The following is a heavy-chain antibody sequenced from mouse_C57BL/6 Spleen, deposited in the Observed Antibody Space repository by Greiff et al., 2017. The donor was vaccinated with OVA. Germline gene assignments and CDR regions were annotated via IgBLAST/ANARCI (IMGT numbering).Heavy chain of an antibody. CDR1: GYTFTDYY. J-gene: IGHJ1*03. CDR3: AREEYDGSSYWYYDV. D-gene: IGHD1-1*01. Sequence: QVQLKQSGAELVRPGASVKLSCKASGYTFTDYYINWVKQRPGQGLEWIARIYPGSGNTYYNEKFKGKATLTAEKSSSTAYMQLSSLTSEDSAVYICAREEYDGSSYWYYDVWGTGTTVTVSS. CDR2: IYPGSGNT. V-gene: IGHV1-76*01.